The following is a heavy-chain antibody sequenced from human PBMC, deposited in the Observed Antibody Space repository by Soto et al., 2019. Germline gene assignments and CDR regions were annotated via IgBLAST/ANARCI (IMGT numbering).Heavy chain of an antibody. CDR1: GGSISSYY. Sequence: PSETLSLTCTVSGGSISSYYWSWIRQPPGKGLEWIGYIYYSGSTNYNPSLKSRVTISVDTSKNQFSLKLSSVTAADTAVYYCARLLPGYCSGGSCLGAFDIWGQGTMVTVSS. D-gene: IGHD2-15*01. J-gene: IGHJ3*02. CDR2: IYYSGST. CDR3: ARLLPGYCSGGSCLGAFDI. V-gene: IGHV4-59*01.